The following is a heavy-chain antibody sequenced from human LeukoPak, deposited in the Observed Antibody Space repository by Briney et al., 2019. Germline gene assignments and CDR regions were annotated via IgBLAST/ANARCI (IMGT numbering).Heavy chain of an antibody. D-gene: IGHD6-19*01. Sequence: GGSLRLSCAASGFTSSSYAMSWVRQAPGKGLEWVSAISGSGGNTYFADSVKGRFTISRDNSKNTLYLQMNSLRAEDTAVYYCAEDGYSSGWGTVLLFVYWGQGTLVTVSS. CDR2: ISGSGGNT. CDR3: AEDGYSSGWGTVLLFVY. J-gene: IGHJ4*02. V-gene: IGHV3-23*01. CDR1: GFTSSSYA.